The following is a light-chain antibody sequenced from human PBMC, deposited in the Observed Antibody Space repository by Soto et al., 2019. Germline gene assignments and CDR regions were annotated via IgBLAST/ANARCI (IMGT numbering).Light chain of an antibody. CDR3: QVRDVWPS. CDR2: DAS. Sequence: IVLTQSPVTLALSPGESAVLSCRDSQNVSTSLAWYQHKPGQAPRLFIYDASKRAPGIPARITGSGSGTDFTLTISSLEPEDIAVYYCQVRDVWPSFGQGTKVDIK. V-gene: IGKV3-11*01. CDR1: QNVSTS. J-gene: IGKJ1*01.